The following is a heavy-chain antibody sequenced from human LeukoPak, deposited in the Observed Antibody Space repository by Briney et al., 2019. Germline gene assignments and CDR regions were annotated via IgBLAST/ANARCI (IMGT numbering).Heavy chain of an antibody. CDR1: GFTFSSYG. CDR2: IRYDGSNK. CDR3: AKDITIFGVVTDY. Sequence: GGSLRLPCAASGFTFSSYGMHWVRQAPGKGLEWVAFIRYDGSNKYYADSVKGRFTISRDNSKNTLYLQMNSLRAEDTAVYYCAKDITIFGVVTDYWGQGTLVTVSS. V-gene: IGHV3-30*02. J-gene: IGHJ4*02. D-gene: IGHD3-3*01.